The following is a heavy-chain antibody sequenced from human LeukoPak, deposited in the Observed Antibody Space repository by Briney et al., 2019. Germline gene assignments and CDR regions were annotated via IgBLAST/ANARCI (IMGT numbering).Heavy chain of an antibody. CDR3: ARGSCSSSSCYERLNGLDV. J-gene: IGHJ6*02. CDR2: FHTAGDT. V-gene: IGHV3-13*01. D-gene: IGHD2-2*01. CDR1: GFTFSYYD. Sequence: GVSLRLSCAASGFTFSYYDMHWVRQATGKGLEWVSAFHTAGDTHYSGSVKGRFATSRDNAKNSFYLQMNNLRAGDTAVYYCARGSCSSSSCYERLNGLDVWGQGTPVTVSS.